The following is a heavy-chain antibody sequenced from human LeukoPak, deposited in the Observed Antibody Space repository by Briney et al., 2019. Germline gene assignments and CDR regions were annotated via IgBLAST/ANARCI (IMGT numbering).Heavy chain of an antibody. V-gene: IGHV4-4*07. CDR1: GCSISSYY. Sequence: KPSETLSLTCTASGCSISSYYWSWIRQPAGKGLEWIGRIYTSGSTNYNPSLKSRVTMSVDTSKNQFSLKLSSVTAADTAVYYCARDNYYYGSGSYYFDYWGQGTLVTVSS. D-gene: IGHD3-10*01. CDR2: IYTSGST. J-gene: IGHJ4*02. CDR3: ARDNYYYGSGSYYFDY.